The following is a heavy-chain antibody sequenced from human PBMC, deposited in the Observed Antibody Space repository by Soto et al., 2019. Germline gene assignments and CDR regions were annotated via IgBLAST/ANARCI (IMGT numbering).Heavy chain of an antibody. CDR2: ISGSGGST. J-gene: IGHJ4*02. CDR3: ANSYSERYFDY. CDR1: GFTFNSYA. D-gene: IGHD1-26*01. V-gene: IGHV3-23*01. Sequence: PVGSLRLSGAASGFTFNSYAMNWVRQAPGKGLEWVSGISGSGGSTNYADSVKGRFTISRDNSKKMLYLQMNSLRAEDTAIYYCANSYSERYFDYWGQGTLVTVSS.